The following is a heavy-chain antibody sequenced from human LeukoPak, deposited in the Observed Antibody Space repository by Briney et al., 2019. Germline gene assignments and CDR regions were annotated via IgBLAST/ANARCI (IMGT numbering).Heavy chain of an antibody. Sequence: ASVKVSCKASGYTFTGYSMHWVRQAPGQGLEWMGWINPRNGGTNYAQKFQGRVTMTRDTSIIAAYMVLSRLRSDDTAVYYCVRDHYVSGNYVLDGYWGQGTLVTVSS. V-gene: IGHV1-2*02. CDR1: GYTFTGYS. D-gene: IGHD3-16*01. CDR3: VRDHYVSGNYVLDGY. J-gene: IGHJ4*02. CDR2: INPRNGGT.